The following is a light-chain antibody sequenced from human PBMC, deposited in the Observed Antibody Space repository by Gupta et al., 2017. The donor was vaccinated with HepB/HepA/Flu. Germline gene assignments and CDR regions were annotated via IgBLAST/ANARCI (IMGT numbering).Light chain of an antibody. CDR1: SSDVGGYNY. V-gene: IGLV2-14*01. J-gene: IGLJ1*01. CDR2: DVS. Sequence: QSPLTQPASVSGSPGQSLTISCTGTSSDVGGYNYVSWYQQHPGKAPKLMIYDVSNRPSGVSNRFSGSKSGNTASLTISGLQAEDEADYYCSSYTSSSTLYVFGTGTKVTVL. CDR3: SSYTSSSTLYV.